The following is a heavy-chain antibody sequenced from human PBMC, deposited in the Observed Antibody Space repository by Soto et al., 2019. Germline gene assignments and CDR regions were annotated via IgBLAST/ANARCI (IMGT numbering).Heavy chain of an antibody. Sequence: VQLQESGPGLVKPSETLSLTCTVSGGSISGYYWSWIRQSPGKGLEWIGYIHYSGSTNYNPSLKSRVTXXVXTXMNQLSLKLSSVTAADPAVYYCARGSAAGTKSPFDYWGQGTLVTVSS. CDR3: ARGSAAGTKSPFDY. J-gene: IGHJ4*02. CDR1: GGSISGYY. CDR2: IHYSGST. D-gene: IGHD6-13*01. V-gene: IGHV4-59*01.